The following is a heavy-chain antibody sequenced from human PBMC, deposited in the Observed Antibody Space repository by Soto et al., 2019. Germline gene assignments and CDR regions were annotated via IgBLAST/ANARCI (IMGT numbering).Heavy chain of an antibody. CDR2: INTDGSTT. CDR3: ARGNLPIVVVPAAIDY. D-gene: IGHD2-2*01. J-gene: IGHJ4*02. Sequence: GSLRLSCAASGFTFSSYWMHWVRQTPGKGLEWVSRINTDGSTTNYADSVRGRLTISRDNAKNTLYLQMNGLRVEDTAVFYCARGNLPIVVVPAAIDYWGQGTQVTVSS. CDR1: GFTFSSYW. V-gene: IGHV3-74*01.